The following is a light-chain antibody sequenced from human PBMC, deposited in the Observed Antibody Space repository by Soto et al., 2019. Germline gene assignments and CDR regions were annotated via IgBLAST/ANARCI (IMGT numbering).Light chain of an antibody. CDR1: SSDVGLYDY. Sequence: SALAQPASVSGSPGQSITISCTGTSSDVGLYDYVSWYQQHPGKAPQLMIYAVSNRPSGVSNRFSASKSGNTASLFISGLQAEDEADYYCSSYTSDSSYVLGSGTKVTVL. CDR3: SSYTSDSSYV. J-gene: IGLJ1*01. V-gene: IGLV2-14*01. CDR2: AVS.